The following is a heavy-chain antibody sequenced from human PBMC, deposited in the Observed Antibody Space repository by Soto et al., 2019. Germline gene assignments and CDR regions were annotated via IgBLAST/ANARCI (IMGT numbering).Heavy chain of an antibody. CDR3: AILSN. J-gene: IGHJ4*02. V-gene: IGHV3-53*01. Sequence: GGSLRLSCAASGFTVSSNYMNWVRQAPGKGLEWLSIIYSDGTTNYADSVKGRFTISRDNFKNTLYLQMNNLRAEDTAVYYCAILSNWGQGTLVTVSS. D-gene: IGHD6-6*01. CDR1: GFTVSSNY. CDR2: IYSDGTT.